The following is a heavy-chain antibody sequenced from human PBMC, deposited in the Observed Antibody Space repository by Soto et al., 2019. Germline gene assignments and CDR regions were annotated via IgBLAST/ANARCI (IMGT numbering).Heavy chain of an antibody. CDR2: TIPVFNTA. J-gene: IGHJ3*01. Sequence: QVQLEQSGAEVKKPGSSVKVSCKASGGTLSDHGVAWLRQAPGQGLEWMGGTIPVFNTAQYAQTFQGRFTVTADKFTNIAYMEMNSLRSEDTAFYFCARVVYGSGNYYTGPSGFDVWGQGTMVIVSS. CDR1: GGTLSDHG. V-gene: IGHV1-69*06. D-gene: IGHD3-10*01. CDR3: ARVVYGSGNYYTGPSGFDV.